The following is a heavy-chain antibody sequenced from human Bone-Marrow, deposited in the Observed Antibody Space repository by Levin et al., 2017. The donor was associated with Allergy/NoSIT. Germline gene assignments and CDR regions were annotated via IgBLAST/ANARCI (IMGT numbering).Heavy chain of an antibody. CDR2: INPKSGDT. V-gene: IGHV1-2*02. D-gene: IGHD5-12*01. J-gene: IGHJ4*02. CDR3: TRISFGGYDNTLYRPFEY. CDR1: GYVFTDYF. Sequence: GASVKVSCKASGYVFTDYFIHWVRQAPGQGLEWVAWINPKSGDTKCGKNFQGIVTVTRDTSVNTVYLDLRRLTTDDTATYYCTRISFGGYDNTLYRPFEYWGQGTLVSVSS.